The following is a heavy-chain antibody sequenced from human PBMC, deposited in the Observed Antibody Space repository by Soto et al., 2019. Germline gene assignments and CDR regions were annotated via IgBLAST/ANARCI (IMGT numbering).Heavy chain of an antibody. D-gene: IGHD6-13*01. CDR3: ARAPRGRSSSWYDLSANWFDP. CDR2: ISYDGSNK. J-gene: IGHJ5*02. V-gene: IGHV3-30-3*01. Sequence: GGSLRLSCAASGFTFSSYAMHWVRQAPGKGLEWVAVISYDGSNKYYADSVKGRFTISRDNSKKTLYLQMNSLRAEDTAVYYCARAPRGRSSSWYDLSANWFDPWGQGTLVTVSS. CDR1: GFTFSSYA.